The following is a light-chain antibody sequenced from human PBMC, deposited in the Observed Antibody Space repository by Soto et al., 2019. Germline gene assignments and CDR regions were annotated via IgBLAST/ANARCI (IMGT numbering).Light chain of an antibody. CDR2: GAS. J-gene: IGKJ4*01. V-gene: IGKV3-20*01. CDR3: QQYGTAPLT. CDR1: QSIGSSY. Sequence: EIVLTQSPGTLSLSPGERATLSCRASQSIGSSYLAWYQQKPGQAPRLLIYGASTRARGLPDRFSGSGSGTDFTLTISRLEPEDFAVYFGQQYGTAPLTVGGGTKVEIK.